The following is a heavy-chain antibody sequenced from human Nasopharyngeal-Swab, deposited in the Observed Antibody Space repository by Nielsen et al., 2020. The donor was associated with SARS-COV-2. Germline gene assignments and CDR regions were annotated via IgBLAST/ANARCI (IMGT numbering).Heavy chain of an antibody. V-gene: IGHV4-59*01. CDR3: ARDYSYDSSGYYHDDYAFDI. J-gene: IGHJ3*02. Sequence: ESLKISCTVSGGSISSYYWSWIRQPPGKGLEWIGYIYYSGSTNYNPSLKSRVTISVDTSKNQFSLKLSSVTAADTAVYYCARDYSYDSSGYYHDDYAFDIWGQGTMVTVSS. D-gene: IGHD3-22*01. CDR1: GGSISSYY. CDR2: IYYSGST.